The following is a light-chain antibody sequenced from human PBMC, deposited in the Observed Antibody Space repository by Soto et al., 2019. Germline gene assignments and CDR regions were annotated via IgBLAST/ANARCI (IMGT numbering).Light chain of an antibody. V-gene: IGKV1-13*02. CDR1: QGISSA. J-gene: IGKJ5*01. CDR3: MQGTQLPPT. Sequence: IQLTQSASSLSASVGDGVTITSRASQGISSALAWYQQKTGKAPKLLIYGVSTRVSGVPDRFSGSGSGTDFTLEISRVETDEVGIYYCMQGTQLPPTFGQGTRLEI. CDR2: GVS.